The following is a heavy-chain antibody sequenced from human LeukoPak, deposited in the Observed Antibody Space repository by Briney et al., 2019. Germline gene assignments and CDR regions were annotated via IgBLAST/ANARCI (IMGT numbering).Heavy chain of an antibody. D-gene: IGHD5-12*01. V-gene: IGHV3-23*01. CDR2: ISGSGRDT. J-gene: IGHJ4*02. CDR1: KFTFINYG. CDR3: AKDLFVWDIVATTVGGFDY. Sequence: RSGGSLRLSCATSKFTFINYGLTWVRQAPGKGLEWVSSISGSGRDTQYAASVQGRFTISRDNSKNTLYLQMNSLRAEDTAVYYCAKDLFVWDIVATTVGGFDYWGQGTLVTVSS.